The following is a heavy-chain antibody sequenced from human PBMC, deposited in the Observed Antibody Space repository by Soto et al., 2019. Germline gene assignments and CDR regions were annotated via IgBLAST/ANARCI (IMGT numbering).Heavy chain of an antibody. V-gene: IGHV1-18*01. Sequence: QVQLVQSGAEVKKPGASVKVSCKASGYTFTTHGISWVRQVPGQGLEGMGWVRGDNGHTNYAQSLQGRVTMTTDTSTNTAYMELRSLRSDDTAVYYCARGLGYGRSATCYREWFDPWGQGTLVTVSS. CDR2: VRGDNGHT. D-gene: IGHD2-2*01. J-gene: IGHJ5*02. CDR1: GYTFTTHG. CDR3: ARGLGYGRSATCYREWFDP.